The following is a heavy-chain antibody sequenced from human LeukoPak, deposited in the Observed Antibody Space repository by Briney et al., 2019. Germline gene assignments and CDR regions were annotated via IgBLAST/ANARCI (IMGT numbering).Heavy chain of an antibody. D-gene: IGHD1-26*01. CDR2: IYSGGST. Sequence: GGSLRLSCAASGFTVSSNYMSWVRQAPGKGLEWVSVIYSGGSTYYADSVKGRFTISRDNSKNPLYLQMNSLRAQDTAVYYCASSAKGAVDYWGQGILVTVSS. CDR1: GFTVSSNY. J-gene: IGHJ4*02. V-gene: IGHV3-53*01. CDR3: ASSAKGAVDY.